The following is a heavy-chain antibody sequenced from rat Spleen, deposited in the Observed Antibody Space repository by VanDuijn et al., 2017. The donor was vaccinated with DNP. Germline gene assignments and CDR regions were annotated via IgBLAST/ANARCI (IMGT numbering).Heavy chain of an antibody. V-gene: IGHV2-4*01. CDR3: ARDGQWDYLDY. D-gene: IGHD1-1*01. Sequence: QVQLKESGPGLVQPSETLSLTCTVSGFSLTSYGVSWVRQPPGKGLEWMGVVWIGGGTHYSSAFKSRLSITRDTAKSQVFLKVNSLQTEDTATYYCARDGQWDYLDYWGQGVMVTVSS. CDR1: GFSLTSYG. CDR2: VWIGGGT. J-gene: IGHJ2*01.